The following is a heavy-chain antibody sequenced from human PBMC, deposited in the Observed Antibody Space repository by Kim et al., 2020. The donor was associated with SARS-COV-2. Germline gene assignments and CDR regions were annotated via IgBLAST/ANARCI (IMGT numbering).Heavy chain of an antibody. Sequence: VEGRFTISRDNAKNSLYLQMNSLRAEDTAVYYCARDRGYSGPYNYYYGMDVWGQGTTVTVSS. J-gene: IGHJ6*02. CDR3: ARDRGYSGPYNYYYGMDV. V-gene: IGHV3-11*06. D-gene: IGHD5-12*01.